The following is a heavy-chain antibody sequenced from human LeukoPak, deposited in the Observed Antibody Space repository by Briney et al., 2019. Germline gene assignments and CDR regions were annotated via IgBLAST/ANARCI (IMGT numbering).Heavy chain of an antibody. Sequence: GGSLRLSCAASGFTLTSFGFHWVRQAPGKGLEWLAIVSLERNDKYYADSAKGRFTISGDESKNTLYLQMNSLRSEDTAVYYCARDPLRRGTSYLDNWGQGTLVTVAS. CDR2: VSLERNDK. CDR3: ARDPLRRGTSYLDN. D-gene: IGHD1-26*01. J-gene: IGHJ4*02. V-gene: IGHV3-30*03. CDR1: GFTLTSFG.